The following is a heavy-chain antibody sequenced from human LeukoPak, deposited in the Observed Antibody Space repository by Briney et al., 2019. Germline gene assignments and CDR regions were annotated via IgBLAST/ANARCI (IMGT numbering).Heavy chain of an antibody. V-gene: IGHV3-30-3*01. D-gene: IGHD1-26*01. J-gene: IGHJ4*02. CDR3: ARDRDSGSYYDYFDY. Sequence: GGSLRLSCAASGFTFSSYAMHWVRQAPGKGLEWVAVISYDGSNKYYADSVKGRFTISRDNSKNTLYLQMNSLRAEDTDVYYCARDRDSGSYYDYFDYWGQGTLVTVSS. CDR2: ISYDGSNK. CDR1: GFTFSSYA.